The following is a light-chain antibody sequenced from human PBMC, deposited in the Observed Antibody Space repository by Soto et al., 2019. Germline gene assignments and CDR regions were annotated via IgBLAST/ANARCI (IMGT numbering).Light chain of an antibody. CDR2: GAS. CDR1: QALGNN. CDR3: QQYTHWPDT. J-gene: IGKJ2*01. Sequence: EIVMMQSPATLSVSPRERATLSCRASQALGNNLAWYQQKPGQAPRLLIYGASTRATGVPVRFSGSGSETEFTLSISSLQSDDLAVYYCQQYTHWPDTLGQGTKLEIK. V-gene: IGKV3-15*01.